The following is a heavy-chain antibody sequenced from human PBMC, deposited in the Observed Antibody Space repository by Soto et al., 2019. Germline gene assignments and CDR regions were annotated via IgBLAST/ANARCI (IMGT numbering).Heavy chain of an antibody. CDR1: GGSISSGGYY. D-gene: IGHD6-6*01. V-gene: IGHV4-31*03. J-gene: IGHJ6*02. CDR3: ARGSSIAGLYYGMDV. Sequence: QVQLQESGPGLVKPSQTLSLTCTVSGGSISSGGYYWTWIRQHPGKGLEWIGYNYYSGITYYHPSLKSRVTLSLDTSKNQFSLKLSSVTAADTAVYYCARGSSIAGLYYGMDVWGQGTTVTVSS. CDR2: NYYSGIT.